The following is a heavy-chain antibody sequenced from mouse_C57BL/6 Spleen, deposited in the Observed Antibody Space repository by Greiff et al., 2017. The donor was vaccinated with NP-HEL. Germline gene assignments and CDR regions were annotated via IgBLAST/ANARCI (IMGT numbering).Heavy chain of an antibody. J-gene: IGHJ4*01. V-gene: IGHV5-4*01. Sequence: EVQRVESGGGLVKPGGSLKLSCAASGFTFSSYAMSWVRQTPEKRLEWVATISDGGSYTYYPDNVKGRFTISRDNAKNNLYLQMSHLKSEDTAMYYCARDQNGYDDYAMDYWGQGTSVTVSS. D-gene: IGHD2-2*01. CDR1: GFTFSSYA. CDR2: ISDGGSYT. CDR3: ARDQNGYDDYAMDY.